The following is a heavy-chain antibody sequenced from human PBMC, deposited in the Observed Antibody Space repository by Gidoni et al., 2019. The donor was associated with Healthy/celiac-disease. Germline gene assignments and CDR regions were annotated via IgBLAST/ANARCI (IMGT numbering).Heavy chain of an antibody. Sequence: QVQLVQSGAEVKKPGSSVKVACKASGGTFSRHAITWLRLAPGQGPEWMGRIIPILGIANYAQKFQGRVTITADKSTSTAYMELSSLRSEDTAVYYCARESRMISSLAAAGTGYYYYGMDVWGQGTTVTVSS. D-gene: IGHD6-13*01. V-gene: IGHV1-69*04. CDR3: ARESRMISSLAAAGTGYYYYGMDV. J-gene: IGHJ6*02. CDR2: IIPILGIA. CDR1: GGTFSRHA.